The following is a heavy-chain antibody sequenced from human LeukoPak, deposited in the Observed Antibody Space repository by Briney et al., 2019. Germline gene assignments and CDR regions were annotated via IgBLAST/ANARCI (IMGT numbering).Heavy chain of an antibody. J-gene: IGHJ4*02. CDR3: ARKSASGNYPLDY. D-gene: IGHD3-10*01. CDR2: ISADSATT. Sequence: GGSLRLSCAASGFNFGSYSMTWVRQAPGKGLEWVSVISADSATTFYADSVKGRFTIFRDNAKNTVFLQMSSLRAEDTALYYCARKSASGNYPLDYWGQGTLVTVSS. CDR1: GFNFGSYS. V-gene: IGHV3-23*01.